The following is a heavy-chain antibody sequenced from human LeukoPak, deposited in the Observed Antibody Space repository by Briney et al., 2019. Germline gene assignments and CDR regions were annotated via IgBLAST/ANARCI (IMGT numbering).Heavy chain of an antibody. V-gene: IGHV2-5*02. Sequence: ESGPTLVKPTQTLTLTCTFSGFSLSTSGVGVGWIRQPPGKALEWLALIYWDDDKRYSPSLKRRLTITKDTSKNQVVLTMTNMDPVDTATYYCAHSTMVRAHAGHWFDPWGQGTLVTVSS. CDR2: IYWDDDK. J-gene: IGHJ5*02. D-gene: IGHD3-10*01. CDR3: AHSTMVRAHAGHWFDP. CDR1: GFSLSTSGVG.